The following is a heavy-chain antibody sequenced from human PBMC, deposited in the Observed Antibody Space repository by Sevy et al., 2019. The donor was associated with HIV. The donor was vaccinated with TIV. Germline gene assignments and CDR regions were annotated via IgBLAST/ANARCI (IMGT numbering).Heavy chain of an antibody. J-gene: IGHJ6*03. CDR2: INHSGST. D-gene: IGHD6-13*01. CDR3: AGDPVGIAAAGTRDYYYIDI. V-gene: IGHV4-34*01. CDR1: GGSFSGYY. Sequence: SETLSLTCAVYGGSFSGYYWSWIRQPPGKGLEWIGEINHSGSTNYVPSLKSRVTISVDTSKNQFSMELSSVTAADTAVYYCAGDPVGIAAAGTRDYYYIDIWGKGTTVTVSS.